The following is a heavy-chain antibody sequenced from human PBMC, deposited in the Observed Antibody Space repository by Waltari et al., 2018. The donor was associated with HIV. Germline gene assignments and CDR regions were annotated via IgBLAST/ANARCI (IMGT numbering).Heavy chain of an antibody. J-gene: IGHJ5*02. CDR3: ARTPYRWFDP. D-gene: IGHD1-26*01. V-gene: IGHV1-8*01. CDR1: GYTFTNYD. CDR2: MNPKSGNT. Sequence: QVHLAQSGTEVKKPGASVKVSCKASGYTFTNYDINWVRRATGQGLEWLGWMNPKSGNTGYARKFEGRVTMTRNISMNIAYMELSRLRSDDTAVYYCARTPYRWFDPWGQGTLVTVSS.